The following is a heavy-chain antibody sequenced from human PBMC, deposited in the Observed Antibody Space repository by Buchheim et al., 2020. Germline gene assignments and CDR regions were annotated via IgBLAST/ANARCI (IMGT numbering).Heavy chain of an antibody. CDR2: IIPIFGTA. Sequence: QVQLVQSGAEVKKPGSSVKVSCKASGGTFSSYAISWVRQAPGQGLEWMGGIIPIFGTAHYAQKFQGRVTITADESTSKANIELSSLRTEDTAVYYCSRGLDIVRVPAASDYYYYGIDVWGQGTT. V-gene: IGHV1-69*01. J-gene: IGHJ6*02. CDR1: GGTFSSYA. CDR3: SRGLDIVRVPAASDYYYYGIDV. D-gene: IGHD2-2*01.